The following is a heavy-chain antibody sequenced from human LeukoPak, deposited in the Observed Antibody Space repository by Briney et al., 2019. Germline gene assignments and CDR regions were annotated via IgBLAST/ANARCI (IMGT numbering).Heavy chain of an antibody. Sequence: GESLKISCKGSGYSFPSYWIGWVRQMTGKGLEWMGIIYPGDSDTRYSPSFQGQVTISADKSISTAYLQWSSLKASDTAMYYCARQVLSSSWYDGNFGYWGQGTLVTVSS. CDR3: ARQVLSSSWYDGNFGY. CDR1: GYSFPSYW. CDR2: IYPGDSDT. V-gene: IGHV5-51*01. J-gene: IGHJ4*02. D-gene: IGHD6-13*01.